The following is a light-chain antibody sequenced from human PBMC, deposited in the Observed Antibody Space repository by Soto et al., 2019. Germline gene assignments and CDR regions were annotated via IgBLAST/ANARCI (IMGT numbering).Light chain of an antibody. CDR1: SSNIGSNT. V-gene: IGLV1-44*01. CDR3: ASWDDSLTGWV. CDR2: SNN. Sequence: QLVLTQPPSASGTPGQRVTISCSGSSSNIGSNTVNWYQQLPGTAPKLLIYSNNQRPSGVPDRFTGSKSGTSASLAISGLQSEDEAAFFCASWDDSLTGWVFGGGTKVTVL. J-gene: IGLJ3*02.